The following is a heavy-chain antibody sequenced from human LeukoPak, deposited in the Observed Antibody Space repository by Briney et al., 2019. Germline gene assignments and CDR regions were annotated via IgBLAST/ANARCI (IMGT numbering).Heavy chain of an antibody. CDR1: GFTFSSYV. CDR3: AKGEVVRGVVLNWFDP. D-gene: IGHD3-10*01. CDR2: IRYDGSNK. J-gene: IGHJ5*02. V-gene: IGHV3-30*02. Sequence: GGSLRLSRAASGFTFSSYVMHWVRQAPGKGLEWVAFIRYDGSNKYYADSVKGRFTISRDNSKNTLYLQMNSLRAEDTAVYYCAKGEVVRGVVLNWFDPWGQGTLVTVSS.